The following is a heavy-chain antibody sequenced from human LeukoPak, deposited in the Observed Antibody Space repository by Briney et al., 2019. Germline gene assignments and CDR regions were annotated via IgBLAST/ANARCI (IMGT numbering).Heavy chain of an antibody. Sequence: PGGSLRLSCVASGFTFSDYYMSWIRQAPGKGLEWISYISSSASTKYYTDSVKGRFTISRDNAKNSLYLQMNSLRDDDTAVYYCARGKWQTVPFDCWGQGTLVTVSS. V-gene: IGHV3-11*01. CDR3: ARGKWQTVPFDC. D-gene: IGHD5-12*01. CDR1: GFTFSDYY. J-gene: IGHJ4*02. CDR2: ISSSASTK.